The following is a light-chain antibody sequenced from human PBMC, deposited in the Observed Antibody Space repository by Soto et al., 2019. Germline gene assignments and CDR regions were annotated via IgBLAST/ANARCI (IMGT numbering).Light chain of an antibody. Sequence: VMTQYPATLSVSPGETATLSCRASQSVAGNLAWYQQKPAQPPRLLIYGVSTRATGVPARFSGSGSETDFSLTISSLQIEDFALYYCQQSNNWPPLTFGGGTKVDIK. CDR3: QQSNNWPPLT. J-gene: IGKJ4*01. CDR2: GVS. CDR1: QSVAGN. V-gene: IGKV3-15*01.